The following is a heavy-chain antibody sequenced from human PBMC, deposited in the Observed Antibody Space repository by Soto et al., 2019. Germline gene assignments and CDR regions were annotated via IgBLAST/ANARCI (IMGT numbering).Heavy chain of an antibody. Sequence: SETLSLTCAVYGGSFSGYYWSWIRQPPGKGLEWIGEINNSGSTNYSPSLKSRVTISVNTSKNQFSLKLSSVTAADTAVYYCARGSSSWYLFDYWGQGTLVTVSS. CDR2: INNSGST. J-gene: IGHJ4*02. CDR1: GGSFSGYY. CDR3: ARGSSSWYLFDY. V-gene: IGHV4-34*01. D-gene: IGHD6-13*01.